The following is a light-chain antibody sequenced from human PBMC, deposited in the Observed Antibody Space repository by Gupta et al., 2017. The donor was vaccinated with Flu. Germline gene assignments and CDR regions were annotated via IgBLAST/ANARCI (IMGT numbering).Light chain of an antibody. V-gene: IGKV1-17*01. Sequence: DIQMTQSPSSLSAPLGDRVTITGRASQGIRNDLGWYQQKPGKAPKRLIYAAASLKSGVPSKFSGSGAGTEFTLTISSLQPEDFATYYWLQHNSYPWTFGQGTKVEIK. CDR2: AAA. J-gene: IGKJ1*01. CDR3: LQHNSYPWT. CDR1: QGIRND.